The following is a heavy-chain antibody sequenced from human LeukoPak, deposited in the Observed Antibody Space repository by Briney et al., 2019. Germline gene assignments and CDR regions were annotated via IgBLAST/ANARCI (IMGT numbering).Heavy chain of an antibody. J-gene: IGHJ4*02. CDR3: ARDLAGHYYGSGSSLDY. V-gene: IGHV3-7*01. Sequence: GGSLRLSCAASGFTFSSYWMSWVRQAPGKGLEWVANIREDGSEKYYVDSVKGQFTISRDNTKNSLFLQMNSLRAEDTAVYYYARDLAGHYYGSGSSLDYWGQGTLVTVSS. CDR1: GFTFSSYW. D-gene: IGHD3-10*01. CDR2: IREDGSEK.